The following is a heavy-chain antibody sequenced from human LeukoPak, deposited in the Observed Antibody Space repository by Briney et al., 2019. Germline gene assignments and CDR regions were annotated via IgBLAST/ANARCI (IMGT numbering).Heavy chain of an antibody. CDR2: ISAYNGNT. CDR3: ARAGSSSLYYYYYYMDV. J-gene: IGHJ6*03. Sequence: APVKVSCKASGYTFTSYGISWVRQAPGQGLEWMGWISAYNGNTNYAQKLQGRVTMTTDTSTSTAYMELRSLRSHDTAVYYCARAGSSSLYYYYYYMDVWGKGTTVTVSS. D-gene: IGHD6-13*01. V-gene: IGHV1-18*01. CDR1: GYTFTSYG.